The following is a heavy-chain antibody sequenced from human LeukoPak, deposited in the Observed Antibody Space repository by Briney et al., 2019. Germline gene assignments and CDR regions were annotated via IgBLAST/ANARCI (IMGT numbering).Heavy chain of an antibody. J-gene: IGHJ4*02. V-gene: IGHV4-59*01. Sequence: SETLSLTCAVYGGSFSGYYWSWIRQPPGKGLEWIGYIYYSGSTNYNPSLKSRVTISVDTSKNQFSLKLSSVTAADTAVYYCARVGYSYGRRYFDYWGQGTLVTVSS. CDR1: GGSFSGYY. D-gene: IGHD5-18*01. CDR2: IYYSGST. CDR3: ARVGYSYGRRYFDY.